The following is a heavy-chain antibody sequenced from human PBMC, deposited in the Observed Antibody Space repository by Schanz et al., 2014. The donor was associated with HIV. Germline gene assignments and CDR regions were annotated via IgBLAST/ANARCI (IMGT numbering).Heavy chain of an antibody. CDR2: ISDDGTKK. CDR1: GFTFSSYD. V-gene: IGHV3-30*03. Sequence: VQLLESGGGLVQPGRSRRLACAASGFTFSSYDMHWIRQAPGRGLEWVTLISDDGTKKFYADSVKGRFVISRDNSNNTLYLQMSSLRAEDTAVYFCVDFWIGYFRSWGRGTLVSVSS. J-gene: IGHJ5*02. D-gene: IGHD3-3*01. CDR3: VDFWIGYFRS.